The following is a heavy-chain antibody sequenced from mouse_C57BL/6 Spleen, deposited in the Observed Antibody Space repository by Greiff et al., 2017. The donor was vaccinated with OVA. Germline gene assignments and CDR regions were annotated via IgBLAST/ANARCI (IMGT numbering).Heavy chain of an antibody. CDR1: GYTFTSYW. Sequence: QVQLKQPGAELVMPGASVKLSCKASGYTFTSYWMHWVKQRPGQGLEWIGEIDPSDSYTNYNQKFKGKSTLTVDKSSSTAYMQLSSLTSEDSAVYYCARALNWAFAYWGQGTLVTVSA. J-gene: IGHJ3*01. D-gene: IGHD4-1*01. CDR2: IDPSDSYT. V-gene: IGHV1-69*01. CDR3: ARALNWAFAY.